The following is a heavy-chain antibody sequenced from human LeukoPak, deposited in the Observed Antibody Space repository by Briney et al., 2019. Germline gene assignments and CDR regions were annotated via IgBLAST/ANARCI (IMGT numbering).Heavy chain of an antibody. V-gene: IGHV4-59*08. J-gene: IGHJ4*02. D-gene: IGHD2-15*01. CDR2: IYYSGST. CDR3: ARHSGAATGFVY. Sequence: SETLSLTCTVSGGSTSSYYWSWIRQPPGKGLEWIGYIYYSGSTNYNPSLKSRLTISIDTSKNQFSLKLSSVTAADTAVYYCARHSGAATGFVYLGQGTLVTVSS. CDR1: GGSTSSYY.